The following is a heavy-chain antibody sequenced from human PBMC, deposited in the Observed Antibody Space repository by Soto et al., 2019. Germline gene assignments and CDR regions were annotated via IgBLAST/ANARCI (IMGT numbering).Heavy chain of an antibody. J-gene: IGHJ4*02. Sequence: GESLKISCKASGYSFTNYLITWVRQKPGKGLEWMARVDPRTSYLDYGPSARGHVSISVDKSISTAYLQWSSLEASDTATYYCASLVIGVTRTFDYWGQGTLVPVSS. CDR3: ASLVIGVTRTFDY. CDR2: VDPRTSYL. V-gene: IGHV5-10-1*01. CDR1: GYSFTNYL. D-gene: IGHD2-15*01.